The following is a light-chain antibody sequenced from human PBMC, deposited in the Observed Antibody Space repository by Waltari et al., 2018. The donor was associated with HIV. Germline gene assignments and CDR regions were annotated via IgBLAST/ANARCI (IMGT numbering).Light chain of an antibody. CDR1: QSTSGW. Sequence: DIQMTPSPSTLSASVGDRVTITCRPSQSTSGWLAWYQQKPGKAPKLLIYRASSLESGVPSSFSGSGSVSEFTLTISSLQPDDFATYYCQQYNTNSPRTFGQGTKVEIK. CDR3: QQYNTNSPRT. J-gene: IGKJ1*01. CDR2: RAS. V-gene: IGKV1-5*03.